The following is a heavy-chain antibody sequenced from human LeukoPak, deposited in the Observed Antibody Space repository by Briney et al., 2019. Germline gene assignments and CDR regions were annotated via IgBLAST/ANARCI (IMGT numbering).Heavy chain of an antibody. CDR3: AKRDPYDY. J-gene: IGHJ4*02. CDR1: GFTFSNYW. Sequence: GGSLRLSCAASGFTFSNYWMTWVRQAPGKGLEWVAFIRYDGSNKYYADSVKGRFTISRDNSKNTLYLQMNSLRAEDTAVYYCAKRDPYDYWGQGTLVTVSS. CDR2: IRYDGSNK. V-gene: IGHV3-30*02.